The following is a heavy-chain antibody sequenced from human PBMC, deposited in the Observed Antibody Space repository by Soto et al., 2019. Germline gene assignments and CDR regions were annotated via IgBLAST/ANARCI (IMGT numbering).Heavy chain of an antibody. CDR1: GGTFSSYA. D-gene: IGHD3-10*01. V-gene: IGHV1-69*01. Sequence: QVPRVQSGAEVKKPGSSVTVSCKASGGTFSSYAIHWVRQAPGQGLEWMGGIIPMYGPAKYAQRFQGRVTITADESTTTVYMELTSLTSQDTAVYYCARVTARVRVVIDNWFDPWGHGTLVTVSS. CDR3: ARVTARVRVVIDNWFDP. J-gene: IGHJ5*02. CDR2: IIPMYGPA.